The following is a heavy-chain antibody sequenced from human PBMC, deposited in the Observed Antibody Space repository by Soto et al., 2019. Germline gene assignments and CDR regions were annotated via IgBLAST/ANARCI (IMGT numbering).Heavy chain of an antibody. V-gene: IGHV3-23*01. CDR3: AKDEGSYYYGMDV. J-gene: IGHJ6*02. CDR1: GFAFINYA. Sequence: GGSLRLSCAASGFAFINYAMSWFRQAPGKGLEWVSAISGGGATTYYADSVKGRFTISRDTSKNTLYLQMNSLRAEDMAVYYCAKDEGSYYYGMDVWGQGTTVTVSS. CDR2: ISGGGATT.